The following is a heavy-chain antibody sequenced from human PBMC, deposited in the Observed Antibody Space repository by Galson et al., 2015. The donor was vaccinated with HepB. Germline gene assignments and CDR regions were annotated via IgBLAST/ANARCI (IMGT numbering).Heavy chain of an antibody. CDR1: GGSISSSNW. Sequence: LTCAVSGGSISSSNWWLWVRQSPGKGLEWIGDIYHSGNTNYNPSLKSRVTISVDKSKNQFSLSLSSVTAADTAVYYCARGADRSGYHPEDYWGQGTLVTVSS. CDR2: IYHSGNT. V-gene: IGHV4-4*02. J-gene: IGHJ4*02. D-gene: IGHD3-22*01. CDR3: ARGADRSGYHPEDY.